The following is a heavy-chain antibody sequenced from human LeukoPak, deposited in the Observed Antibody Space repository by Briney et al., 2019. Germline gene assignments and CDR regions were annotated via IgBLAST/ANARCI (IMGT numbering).Heavy chain of an antibody. J-gene: IGHJ5*02. CDR3: ARYDYGDYVGWFDP. D-gene: IGHD4-17*01. CDR2: INPNSGGT. Sequence: ASVKVSCKASGYTFTGYYMHWVRQAPGQGLEWMGWINPNSGGTNYAQKFQGRVTMTRDTSISTAYMELSRLRSDDTAVYYCARYDYGDYVGWFDPWGQGTLVTVSS. V-gene: IGHV1-2*02. CDR1: GYTFTGYY.